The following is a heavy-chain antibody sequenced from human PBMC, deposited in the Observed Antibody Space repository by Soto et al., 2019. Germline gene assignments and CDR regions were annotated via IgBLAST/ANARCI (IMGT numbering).Heavy chain of an antibody. CDR2: LYYSGST. Sequence: PSETLSLTCTVSGGSITSGVYYWIWIRQHPGKGLEWIGFLYYSGSTYDNPSLESRVTISVDTSKNQFSLKLSSVTAADTAVYYCAILPPYYGLDVWGQGTTVTVSS. V-gene: IGHV4-31*03. CDR1: GGSITSGVYY. J-gene: IGHJ6*02. CDR3: AILPPYYGLDV.